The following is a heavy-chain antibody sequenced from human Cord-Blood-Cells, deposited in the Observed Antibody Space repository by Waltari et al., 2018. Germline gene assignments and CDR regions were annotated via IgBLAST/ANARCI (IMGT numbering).Heavy chain of an antibody. Sequence: EVQLVESGGGLVQPGGSLRLSCAASGFTFSSYWMSWVRQAPGKGLEWVANIKQDGSEKYYVDSVKGRFTISRDNAKNSLYLQMNSLRAEDTAVYYCARDLRYSSSWFDYWGQGTLVTVSS. CDR1: GFTFSSYW. D-gene: IGHD6-13*01. V-gene: IGHV3-7*01. CDR3: ARDLRYSSSWFDY. J-gene: IGHJ4*02. CDR2: IKQDGSEK.